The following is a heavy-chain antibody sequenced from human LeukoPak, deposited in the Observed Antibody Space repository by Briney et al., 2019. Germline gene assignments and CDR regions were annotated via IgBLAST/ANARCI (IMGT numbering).Heavy chain of an antibody. CDR1: GGSISSSNW. CDR2: IYHSGST. Sequence: SETLSLTCAVSGGSISSSNWWSWVRQPPGKGLEWIGEIYHSGSTNYNPSLKSRVTISVDTSKNQFSLKLSSVTATDTAVYYCARGGLRKMKYYFDYWGQGTLVTVSS. D-gene: IGHD5-12*01. J-gene: IGHJ4*02. CDR3: ARGGLRKMKYYFDY. V-gene: IGHV4-4*02.